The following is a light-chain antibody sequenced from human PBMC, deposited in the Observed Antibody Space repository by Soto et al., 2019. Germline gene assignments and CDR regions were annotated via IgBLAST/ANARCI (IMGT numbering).Light chain of an antibody. CDR2: ATS. V-gene: IGKV1-39*01. CDR3: QQGYSFPRT. CDR1: LSIGRY. Sequence: IQMTQSPSSLSASVGDRVTIACRTSLSIGRYLNWYQQKPGRAPNLLIYATSNLQSGVPSRFSGSGSGTDFTLTISSLQREDFATYYCQQGYSFPRTFGQGTKVKIK. J-gene: IGKJ1*01.